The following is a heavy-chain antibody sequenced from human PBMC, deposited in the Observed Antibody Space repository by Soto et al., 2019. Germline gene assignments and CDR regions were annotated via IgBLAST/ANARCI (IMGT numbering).Heavy chain of an antibody. J-gene: IGHJ6*02. CDR1: GYTFTNYW. Sequence: PGESLKISCXGSGYTFTNYWIGWVRQMPGKGLEWMGIIYPGDSDTKYNPSFQGQVTISADKSITTTYLQWSSLKASDTAIYYCAPSIFYYGMDVWGQGTTVTVS. V-gene: IGHV5-51*01. CDR2: IYPGDSDT. CDR3: APSIFYYGMDV.